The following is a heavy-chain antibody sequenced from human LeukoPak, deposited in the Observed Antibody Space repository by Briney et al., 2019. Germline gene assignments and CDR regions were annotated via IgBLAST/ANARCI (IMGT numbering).Heavy chain of an antibody. CDR2: IYYSGST. D-gene: IGHD6-13*01. Sequence: PPETLSLTCTVSGVSISSYYWSWIRQPPGKGLEWIGYIYYSGSTNYSPSLKSRVTISVDTSKNQFSLKLSSVTAADTAVYYCARAASSWSLDYWGQGTLVTVSS. J-gene: IGHJ4*02. V-gene: IGHV4-59*01. CDR1: GVSISSYY. CDR3: ARAASSWSLDY.